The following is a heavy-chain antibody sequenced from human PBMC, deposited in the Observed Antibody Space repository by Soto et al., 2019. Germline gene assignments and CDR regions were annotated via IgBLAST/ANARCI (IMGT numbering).Heavy chain of an antibody. CDR3: AKLRDIWGSYHRGLFDY. D-gene: IGHD3-16*01. Sequence: SETLSLTCAVYGDSFSGYRWTWIRQPPGKGLEWIGEINHSGTTNYNPSLKSRVTISRDNSKNTLYLQMNSLRAEDTAVYYCAKLRDIWGSYHRGLFDYWGQGTLVTVSS. J-gene: IGHJ4*02. CDR1: GDSFSGYR. CDR2: INHSGTT. V-gene: IGHV4-34*10.